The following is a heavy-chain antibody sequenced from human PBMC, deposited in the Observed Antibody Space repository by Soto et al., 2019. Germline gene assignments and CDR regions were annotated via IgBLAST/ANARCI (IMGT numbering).Heavy chain of an antibody. CDR1: GGSISSYY. V-gene: IGHV4-59*01. D-gene: IGHD5-12*01. CDR3: ARVGVGYGYFDY. Sequence: SETLSLTCTVSGGSISSYYWNWIRQPPGKGLEWIGYVYYSGSTYYNPSLKSRVIISVDTSKSQLSLNLSSVTAADTAVYYCARVGVGYGYFDYWAQGTLVTVSS. J-gene: IGHJ4*02. CDR2: VYYSGST.